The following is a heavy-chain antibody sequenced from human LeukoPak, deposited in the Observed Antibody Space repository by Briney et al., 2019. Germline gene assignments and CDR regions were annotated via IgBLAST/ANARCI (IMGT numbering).Heavy chain of an antibody. V-gene: IGHV4-38-2*02. CDR3: AREGRYYYDSSGYYFD. CDR2: INHSGST. Sequence: SETLSLTCTVSGDSISSGDYYWSWIRQPPGKGLEWIGEINHSGSTNYNPSLKSRVTMSVDTSKNQFSLKLSSVTAADTAVYYCAREGRYYYDSSGYYFDWGQGTLVTVSS. D-gene: IGHD3-22*01. CDR1: GDSISSGDYY. J-gene: IGHJ4*02.